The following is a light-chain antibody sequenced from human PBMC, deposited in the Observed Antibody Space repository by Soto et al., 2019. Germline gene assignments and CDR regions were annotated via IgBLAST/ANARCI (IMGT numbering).Light chain of an antibody. CDR2: GAS. J-gene: IGKJ4*01. V-gene: IGKV3-20*01. CDR1: QSVSSS. CDR3: QQYGSSPPLT. Sequence: EIVLTQSPGTLSLSPGERATLSCRASQSVSSSLAWYQQKPGQAPRLLIHGASSRATGIPDGFSGSGSGTDFTLTISRLEPEDFAVYYCQQYGSSPPLTFGGGTKVDIK.